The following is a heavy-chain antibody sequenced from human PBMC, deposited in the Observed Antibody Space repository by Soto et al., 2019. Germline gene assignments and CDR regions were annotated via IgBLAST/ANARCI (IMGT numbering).Heavy chain of an antibody. D-gene: IGHD1-26*01. J-gene: IGHJ4*02. CDR2: IVVGSGNT. CDR3: AAEKWELNRRYYFDY. V-gene: IGHV1-58*01. CDR1: GFTFTSSA. Sequence: ASVKVSCKASGFTFTSSAVQWVRQARGQRLEGIGWIVVGSGNTNYAQKFQEGVTITRDMSTSTAYMELSSLRSEDTAVYYCAAEKWELNRRYYFDYWGQGTLVTVSS.